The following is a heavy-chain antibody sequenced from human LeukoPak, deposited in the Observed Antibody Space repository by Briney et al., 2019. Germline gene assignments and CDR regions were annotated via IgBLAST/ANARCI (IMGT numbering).Heavy chain of an antibody. CDR3: ARAPYYYDILTGYYPTPYYFDY. J-gene: IGHJ4*02. CDR1: GYTFTSYY. CDR2: INPSDGST. D-gene: IGHD3-9*01. Sequence: ASVKVSCKASGYTFTSYYMHWVRQAPGQGLEWMGIINPSDGSTSYAQKFQGRVTMTRDTSTSTVYMELSSLRSDDTAVYYCARAPYYYDILTGYYPTPYYFDYWGQGTLVTVSS. V-gene: IGHV1-46*01.